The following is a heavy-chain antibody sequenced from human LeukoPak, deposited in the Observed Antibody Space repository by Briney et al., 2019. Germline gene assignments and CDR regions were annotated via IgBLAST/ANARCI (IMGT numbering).Heavy chain of an antibody. D-gene: IGHD6-13*01. CDR1: GGSISSGDYY. CDR2: IYYSGST. V-gene: IGHV4-30-4*01. Sequence: SETLSLTCTVSGGSISSGDYYWSWIRQPPGKGLEWIGYIYYSGSTYYNPSLKSRVTISVDTSKNQFSLKLSSVTAADTAVYYCARDAADSSSWSFDYWGQGTLVTVSS. J-gene: IGHJ4*02. CDR3: ARDAADSSSWSFDY.